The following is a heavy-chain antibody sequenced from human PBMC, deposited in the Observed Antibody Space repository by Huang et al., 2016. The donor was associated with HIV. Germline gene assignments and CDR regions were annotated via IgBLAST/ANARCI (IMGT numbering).Heavy chain of an antibody. CDR3: ARGLRFCRGGDCFPTHFQH. V-gene: IGHV4-34*02. Sequence: QVRLEQWGAGLLKPSETLSLTCAVDGGSFSGYQWTWIRQSPGNGLEWIGEINHSRNATDNPALKTRCNITGYRSKNQFSLKMTALTVTDTAGYFCARGLRFCRGGDCFPTHFQHWSQG. CDR2: INHSRNA. D-gene: IGHD2-21*02. CDR1: GGSFSGYQ. J-gene: IGHJ1*01.